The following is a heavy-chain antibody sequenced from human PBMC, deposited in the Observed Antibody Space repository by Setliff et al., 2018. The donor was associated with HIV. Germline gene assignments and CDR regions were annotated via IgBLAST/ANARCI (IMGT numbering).Heavy chain of an antibody. J-gene: IGHJ4*02. D-gene: IGHD6-13*01. CDR3: ATQTGFYNSHWYDY. V-gene: IGHV3-7*01. CDR1: GFTFSSYE. CDR2: IKQDGSDM. Sequence: PGGSLRLSCAASGFTFSSYEINWVRQAPGRGLEWVANIKQDGSDMHYIESVKGRFTIFRDNAKNSVFLQMNSLRAEDTGVYYCATQTGFYNSHWYDYWGQGTMVTVSS.